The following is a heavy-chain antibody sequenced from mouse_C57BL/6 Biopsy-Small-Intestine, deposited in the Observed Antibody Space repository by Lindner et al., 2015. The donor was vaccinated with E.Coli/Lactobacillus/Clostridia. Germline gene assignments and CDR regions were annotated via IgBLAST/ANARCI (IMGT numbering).Heavy chain of an antibody. CDR2: IMPIFGTP. CDR3: ASAEYNFGNYYYDMDV. V-gene: IGHV1-81*01. Sequence: SVKVSCKASGGTFSSYAISWVRQAPGQGLEWMGGIMPIFGTPNYPQRFQGRVTITADESTSTAYMELSSLRSEDTAVYYCASAEYNFGNYYYDMDVWGQGTTVTVSS. CDR1: GGTFSSYA. J-gene: IGHJ1*01. D-gene: IGHD2-1*01.